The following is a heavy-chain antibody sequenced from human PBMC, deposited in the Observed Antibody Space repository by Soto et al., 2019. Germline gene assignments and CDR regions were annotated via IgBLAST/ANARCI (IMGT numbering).Heavy chain of an antibody. CDR3: ARDFGGGIAVAGVGFDY. D-gene: IGHD6-19*01. Sequence: EVQMVESGGGLVQPGGSLRLSCATSGFTFGSYWMSWVRQAPGKGLEWVANIKQDGSEKYYVDSVKGRFTISRDNAKNSLYLQMNSLRAEDTAMYYCARDFGGGIAVAGVGFDYWGQGTLVTISS. V-gene: IGHV3-7*03. CDR1: GFTFGSYW. J-gene: IGHJ4*02. CDR2: IKQDGSEK.